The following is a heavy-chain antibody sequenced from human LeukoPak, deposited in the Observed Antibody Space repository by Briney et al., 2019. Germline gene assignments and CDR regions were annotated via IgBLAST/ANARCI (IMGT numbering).Heavy chain of an antibody. CDR2: MNPNSGNT. D-gene: IGHD4-17*01. J-gene: IGHJ4*02. Sequence: ASVTVPCKASGYTFTSYDINWVRQATGQGLEWMGWMNPNSGNTGYAQKFQGRVTMTRNTSISTAYMELSSLRSEDTAVYYCARGYGDYPYYFDYWGQGTLVTVSS. V-gene: IGHV1-8*01. CDR1: GYTFTSYD. CDR3: ARGYGDYPYYFDY.